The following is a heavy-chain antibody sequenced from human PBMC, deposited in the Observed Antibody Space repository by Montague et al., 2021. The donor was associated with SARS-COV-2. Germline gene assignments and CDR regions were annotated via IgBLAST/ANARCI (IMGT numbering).Heavy chain of an antibody. V-gene: IGHV3-9*01. J-gene: IGHJ4*02. CDR1: GFTFRDYA. Sequence: SLRLSCAASGFTFRDYAMHWVRQVPGKGLEWVSGMSWNSARIGYADSVKGRFTISRDNAKNSVYLQMNSLRSEDTAMYYCAKDGYYYGPGSRFDYWGQGTLVTVSS. D-gene: IGHD3-10*01. CDR3: AKDGYYYGPGSRFDY. CDR2: MSWNSARI.